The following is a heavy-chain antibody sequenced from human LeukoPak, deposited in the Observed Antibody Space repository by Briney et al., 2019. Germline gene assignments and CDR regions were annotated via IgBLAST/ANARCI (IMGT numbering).Heavy chain of an antibody. V-gene: IGHV4-30-2*01. D-gene: IGHD2-15*01. CDR1: GGSISSGGYS. CDR2: VYHSGST. Sequence: SETLSLTCAVSGGSISSGGYSWSWIRQPPGKGLEWIGYVYHSGSTYYNPSLKSRVTISVDRSKNQFSLKLSSVTAADTAVYYCARLPRVVAALNYFDYWGQGTLVTVSS. J-gene: IGHJ4*02. CDR3: ARLPRVVAALNYFDY.